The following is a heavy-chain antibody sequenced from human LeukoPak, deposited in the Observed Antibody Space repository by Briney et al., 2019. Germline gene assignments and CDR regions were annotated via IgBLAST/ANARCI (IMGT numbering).Heavy chain of an antibody. V-gene: IGHV1-18*01. CDR2: ISAYNGNT. J-gene: IGHJ5*02. Sequence: GASVKVFCKASGYTFTSYGISWVRQAPGQGLEWMGWISAYNGNTNYAQKLQGRVTMTTDTSTSTAYMELRSLRSDDTAVYYCARDWGVATIRWFDPWGQGTLVTVSS. CDR1: GYTFTSYG. D-gene: IGHD5-12*01. CDR3: ARDWGVATIRWFDP.